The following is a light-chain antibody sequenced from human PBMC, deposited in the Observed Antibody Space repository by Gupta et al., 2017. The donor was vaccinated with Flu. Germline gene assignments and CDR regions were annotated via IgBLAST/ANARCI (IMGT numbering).Light chain of an antibody. CDR1: SSDVGGYNY. CDR2: EVS. CDR3: SSYTSSSTLVV. Sequence: QSALTQPASVSGSPGQPTPTSCTGTSSDVGGYNYVSWYQQHPGKAPKLMIYEVSNRPSGVSNRFSGSKSGNTASLTISGLQAEDEADYYCSSYTSSSTLVVFGGGTKLTVL. J-gene: IGLJ2*01. V-gene: IGLV2-14*01.